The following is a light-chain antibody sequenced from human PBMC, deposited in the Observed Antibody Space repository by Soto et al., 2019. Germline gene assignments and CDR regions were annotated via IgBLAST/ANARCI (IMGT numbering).Light chain of an antibody. CDR3: SSYTSSTVV. V-gene: IGLV2-14*03. CDR2: DVS. CDR1: SSDVGTYSF. J-gene: IGLJ2*01. Sequence: QAVVTQPASVSGSPGQSIAISCTGTSSDVGTYSFVSWYQQHPGKAPKLLIYDVSNRPSGVSDRFSGSKSGNTASLTISGLQAEDEADYYCSSYTSSTVVFGGGTQLTVL.